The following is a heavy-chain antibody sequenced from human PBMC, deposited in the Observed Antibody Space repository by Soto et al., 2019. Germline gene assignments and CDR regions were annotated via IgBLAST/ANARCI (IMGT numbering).Heavy chain of an antibody. D-gene: IGHD3-10*01. Sequence: QVQLVQSGAEVKKPGASVKVSCKASGYTFTSYAMHWVRQAPGQRLEWMGWINAGNGNTKYSQKFQGRVTITRDTSARTAYMELSSLRSEDTAVYYCARWRITMVRGDQRLNAFDIWGQGTMVTVSS. CDR3: ARWRITMVRGDQRLNAFDI. V-gene: IGHV1-3*01. CDR2: INAGNGNT. J-gene: IGHJ3*02. CDR1: GYTFTSYA.